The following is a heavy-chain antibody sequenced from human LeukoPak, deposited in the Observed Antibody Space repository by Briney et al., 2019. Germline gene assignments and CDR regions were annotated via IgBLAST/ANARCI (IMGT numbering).Heavy chain of an antibody. CDR2: IRFDGSDR. CDR1: GFTFSNYG. V-gene: IGHV3-30*02. D-gene: IGHD4/OR15-4a*01. Sequence: GGSLRLSCAASGFTFSNYGMHWVRQAPGKGLEWVAFIRFDGSDRYYTDSVKGRFTLYRDISRNTLYLQMNSLRADDTAVYYCARRAGAYSHPYDYWGQGTLVTVSS. J-gene: IGHJ4*02. CDR3: ARRAGAYSHPYDY.